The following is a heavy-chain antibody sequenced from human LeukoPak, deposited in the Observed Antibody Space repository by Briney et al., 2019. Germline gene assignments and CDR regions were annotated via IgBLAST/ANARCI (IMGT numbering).Heavy chain of an antibody. CDR2: ISGSGGST. V-gene: IGHV3-23*01. CDR1: GFTFSSYA. D-gene: IGHD6-13*01. Sequence: GGSLRLSCAASGFTFSSYAMSWVRQAPGKGLEWVSAISGSGGSTYYADSVKGRFTISRDNSKSTLYLQMNSLRAEDTALYYCAKAIVAAGFLDYWGQGTLVTVSS. CDR3: AKAIVAAGFLDY. J-gene: IGHJ4*02.